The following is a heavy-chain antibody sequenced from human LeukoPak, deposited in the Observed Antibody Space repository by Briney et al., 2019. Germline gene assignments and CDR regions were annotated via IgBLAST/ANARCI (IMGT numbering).Heavy chain of an antibody. V-gene: IGHV1-24*01. J-gene: IGHJ4*02. CDR2: FDPEDGET. Sequence: ASVKVSCKVSGYTLTELSMHWVRQAPGKGLEWMGGFDPEDGETIYAQKFQGRVTMTEDTSTDTAYMELSSLGSEDTAVYYCATGYDYVWGSYRYTGFDYWGQGTLVTVSS. CDR1: GYTLTELS. D-gene: IGHD3-16*02. CDR3: ATGYDYVWGSYRYTGFDY.